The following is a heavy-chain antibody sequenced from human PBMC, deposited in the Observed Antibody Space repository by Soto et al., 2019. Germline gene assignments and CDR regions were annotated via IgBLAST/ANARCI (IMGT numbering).Heavy chain of an antibody. D-gene: IGHD3-10*01. V-gene: IGHV4-59*08. CDR1: GGSISSYY. J-gene: IGHJ4*02. CDR3: AGYNRSGRYSLDY. CDR2: IYYSGST. Sequence: QVQLQESGPGLVKPSETLSLTCTVSGGSISSYYWSWIRQPPGKGLEWIGYIYYSGSTNYNPSLMSRVTIPIDTSKNQFSLKVRSVTAADTAVYYCAGYNRSGRYSLDYWGQGTLVTVSS.